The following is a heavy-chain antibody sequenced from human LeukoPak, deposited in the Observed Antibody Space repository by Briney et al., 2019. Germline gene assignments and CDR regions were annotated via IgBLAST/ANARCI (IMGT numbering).Heavy chain of an antibody. J-gene: IGHJ6*03. CDR1: GYTFTSYD. D-gene: IGHD7-27*01. V-gene: IGHV1-8*01. Sequence: GASVKVSCKASGYTFTSYDINWVRQATGQGLEWMGWMNPNNGDTGYAQKFQGRVTMTRNTSITTAYMELSSLRSEDTAVYYCARGPLRWGNYHYYMDVWGEGTTVTISS. CDR3: ARGPLRWGNYHYYMDV. CDR2: MNPNNGDT.